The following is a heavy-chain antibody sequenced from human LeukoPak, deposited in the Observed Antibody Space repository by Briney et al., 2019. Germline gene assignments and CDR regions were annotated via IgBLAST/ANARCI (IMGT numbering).Heavy chain of an antibody. CDR1: GGTFSSYA. D-gene: IGHD2-21*02. J-gene: IGHJ3*02. CDR2: IIPIFGTA. CDR3: ARHCGGDCYRKNDAFDI. V-gene: IGHV1-69*01. Sequence: SVKVSCKASGGTFSSYAISWVRQAPEQGLEWVGGIIPIFGTANYAQKFQGRVTITADESTSTAYMELSSLRSEDTAVYYCARHCGGDCYRKNDAFDIWGQGTMVTVSS.